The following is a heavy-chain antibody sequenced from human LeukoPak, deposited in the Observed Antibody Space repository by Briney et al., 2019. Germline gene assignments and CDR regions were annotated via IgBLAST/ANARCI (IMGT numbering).Heavy chain of an antibody. CDR1: GFTFSSYA. J-gene: IGHJ6*03. Sequence: PGGSLRLSCAASGFTFSSYAMSWVRQAPGKGQEWASAIRGSGGSTYYACSVKGRFTISRDNSKNTLYLQMNSLRAEDTAAYYCANEPNDYSSSFYYYYYMDVWGKGTTVTVSS. D-gene: IGHD6-6*01. CDR2: IRGSGGST. CDR3: ANEPNDYSSSFYYYYYMDV. V-gene: IGHV3-23*01.